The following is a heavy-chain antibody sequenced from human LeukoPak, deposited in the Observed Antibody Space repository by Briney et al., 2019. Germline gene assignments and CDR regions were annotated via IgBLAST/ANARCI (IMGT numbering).Heavy chain of an antibody. Sequence: GGSLRLSCAASGFTFSSYWMHWVRQAPGKGLVWVSRINSDWSSTSYADSVKGRFTVSRDNAKNTLYLQMNSLRAEDTAVYYCARAYPFHYDTAKTYYFDYWGQGTLVTVSS. D-gene: IGHD3-22*01. J-gene: IGHJ4*02. CDR3: ARAYPFHYDTAKTYYFDY. CDR2: INSDWSST. CDR1: GFTFSSYW. V-gene: IGHV3-74*01.